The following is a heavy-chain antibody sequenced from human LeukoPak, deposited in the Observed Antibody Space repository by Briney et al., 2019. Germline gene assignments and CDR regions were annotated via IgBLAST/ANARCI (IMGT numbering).Heavy chain of an antibody. J-gene: IGHJ4*02. Sequence: ASVKVSCKASGGTFSSYGISWVRQAPGQGLEWMGWISAYNGNTNYAQKLQGRVTMTTDTSTSTAYMELRSLRSDDTAVYYCARVGDYVWGSYRYRPNFDYWGQGTLVTVSS. V-gene: IGHV1-18*01. D-gene: IGHD3-16*02. CDR1: GGTFSSYG. CDR3: ARVGDYVWGSYRYRPNFDY. CDR2: ISAYNGNT.